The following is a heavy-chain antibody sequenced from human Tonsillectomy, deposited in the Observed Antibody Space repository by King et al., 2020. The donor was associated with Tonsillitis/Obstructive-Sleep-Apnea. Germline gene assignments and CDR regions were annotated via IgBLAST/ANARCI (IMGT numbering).Heavy chain of an antibody. CDR1: GFSLSTSGMC. CDR2: IDWDDDK. J-gene: IGHJ6*03. V-gene: IGHV2-70*11. D-gene: IGHD3-3*01. Sequence: TLKESGPALVKPTQTLTLTCTFSGFSLSTSGMCVSWIRQPPGKALEWLARIDWDDDKYYSTSLKTRLTISKDTSKNQVVLTMTNMDPVDTATYYCARSITIFGVVRGDYYYYMDVWGKGTTVTVSS. CDR3: ARSITIFGVVRGDYYYYMDV.